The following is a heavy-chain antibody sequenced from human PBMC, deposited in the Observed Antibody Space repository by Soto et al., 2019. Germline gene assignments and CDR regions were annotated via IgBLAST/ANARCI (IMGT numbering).Heavy chain of an antibody. D-gene: IGHD6-13*01. CDR3: AKGFEDHSSSFAAPSYYYYGMDV. CDR1: GFPFSSYS. Sequence: PGGSLSLSCAASGFPFSSYSMSWVRQAPGKGLEWVSAISGSGGSTYYADSVKGRFTISRDNSKNTLYLQMNSLRAEDTAVYYCAKGFEDHSSSFAAPSYYYYGMDVWGQGTTVTVSS. CDR2: ISGSGGST. J-gene: IGHJ6*02. V-gene: IGHV3-23*01.